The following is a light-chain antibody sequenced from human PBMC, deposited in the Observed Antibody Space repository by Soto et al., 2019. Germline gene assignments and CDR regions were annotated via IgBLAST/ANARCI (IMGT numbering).Light chain of an antibody. J-gene: IGKJ1*01. CDR2: EVS. Sequence: DFQLTQSPSTLSASVGDRVTITCRASRSLSGWLAWYQQKPGKAPKLLIYEVSTLETGVPSRFSGSGSGTEFTLTINSLQPDDSATYYCQQYFGAWTFGQGTK. V-gene: IGKV1-5*03. CDR1: RSLSGW. CDR3: QQYFGAWT.